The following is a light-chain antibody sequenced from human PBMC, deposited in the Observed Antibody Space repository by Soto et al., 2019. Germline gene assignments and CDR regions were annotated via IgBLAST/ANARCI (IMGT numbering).Light chain of an antibody. J-gene: IGLJ1*01. CDR1: SSDVGGYNY. Sequence: QSALTQPASVSGSPGQSITISCTGTSSDVGGYNYVSGYQQHPGKAPKLMIYDVSNRPSGVSNRFSGSKSGNTASLTISGLQAEDVADYYCSSYTSSSTLLYVFGTGTKLTVL. CDR2: DVS. V-gene: IGLV2-14*01. CDR3: SSYTSSSTLLYV.